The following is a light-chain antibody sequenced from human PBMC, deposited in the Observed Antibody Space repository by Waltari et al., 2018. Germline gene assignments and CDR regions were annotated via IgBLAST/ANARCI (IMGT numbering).Light chain of an antibody. V-gene: IGLV2-14*01. Sequence: QSALTQPASVSGSPGPSITISCTGTSSNDGGYNYVSWYQQHPGKAPKLMIYEVSNRPSGVSNRFSGSKSGNTASLTISGLQAEDEADYYCSSYTSSSTVVFGGGTKLTVL. CDR2: EVS. J-gene: IGLJ2*01. CDR3: SSYTSSSTVV. CDR1: SSNDGGYNY.